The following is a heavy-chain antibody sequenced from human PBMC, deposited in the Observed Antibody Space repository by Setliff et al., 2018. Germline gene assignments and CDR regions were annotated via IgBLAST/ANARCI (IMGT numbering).Heavy chain of an antibody. D-gene: IGHD7-27*01. CDR3: ACLDWGEKFFNVDA. V-gene: IGHV3-23*01. CDR2: INVGGTNT. CDR1: GFTFSSFA. Sequence: GGSLRLSCAASGFTFSSFAMSWVRQAPGKRLEWVSIINVGGTNTYYRDSVKGRFTISRDNSKSTLYLQMNSLRGEDTAVYFCACLDWGEKFFNVDAWGKGTTVTVSS. J-gene: IGHJ6*04.